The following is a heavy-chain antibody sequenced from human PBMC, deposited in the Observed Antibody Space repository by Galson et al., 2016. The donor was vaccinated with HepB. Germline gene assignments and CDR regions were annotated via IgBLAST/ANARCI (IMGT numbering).Heavy chain of an antibody. CDR2: IWYDGRNK. CDR3: TRELKPSAIDY. Sequence: SLRLSCAASGFMFTTYAIHWVRQAPGTGLELVAVIWYDGRNKYYADSVKGRITLSRDNSKNTLPLQMNRLRADDTAVYYCTRELKPSAIDYWGQGTLDTVSS. J-gene: IGHJ4*02. CDR1: GFMFTTYA. V-gene: IGHV3-33*01. D-gene: IGHD2-2*01.